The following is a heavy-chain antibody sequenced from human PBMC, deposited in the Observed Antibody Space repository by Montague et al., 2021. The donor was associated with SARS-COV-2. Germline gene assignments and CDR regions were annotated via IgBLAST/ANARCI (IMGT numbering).Heavy chain of an antibody. J-gene: IGHJ4*02. CDR1: AGPINNYY. D-gene: IGHD3-10*01. Sequence: SETLSLTCTVSAGPINNYYWSWIRQSAGKGLEWIGRIYPSGDTNYNPSLKSRVTVSVDTSKSQFSLNLNSLTVADTAVYYCASSYGSGYCGFDYWGQGIPVTVSS. CDR2: IYPSGDT. CDR3: ASSYGSGYCGFDY. V-gene: IGHV4-4*07.